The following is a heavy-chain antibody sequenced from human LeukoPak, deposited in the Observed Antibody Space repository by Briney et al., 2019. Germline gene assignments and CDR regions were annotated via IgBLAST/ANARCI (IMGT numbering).Heavy chain of an antibody. CDR1: GGSISSYY. V-gene: IGHV4-59*01. CDR2: IYYSGST. CDR3: ARGEGTEDAFDI. Sequence: SETLSLTCTVSGGSISSYYWSWIRQPPGKGLEWIGYIYYSGSTNYNPSLKSRVTISVDTSKNQFTLKLSSVTAADTAVYYCARGEGTEDAFDIWGQGTMVTVSS. J-gene: IGHJ3*02. D-gene: IGHD1-1*01.